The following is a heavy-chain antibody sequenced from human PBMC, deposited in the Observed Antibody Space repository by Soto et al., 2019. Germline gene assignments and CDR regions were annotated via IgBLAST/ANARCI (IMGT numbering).Heavy chain of an antibody. V-gene: IGHV3-30-3*01. Sequence: PGGSLRLSCEASGFTFSGYAMHWVRQAPGKGLEWVAVISYDGSNKYYADSVKGRFTISRDNSKNTLYLQMNSLRAEDTAVYYCARDPQGGYYYYGMDVGGQGATVTVSS. CDR3: ARDPQGGYYYYGMDV. D-gene: IGHD1-26*01. CDR1: GFTFSGYA. J-gene: IGHJ6*02. CDR2: ISYDGSNK.